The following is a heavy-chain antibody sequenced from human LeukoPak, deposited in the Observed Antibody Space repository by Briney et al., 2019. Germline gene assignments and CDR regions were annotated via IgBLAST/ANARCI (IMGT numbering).Heavy chain of an antibody. V-gene: IGHV1-46*01. J-gene: IGHJ4*02. CDR3: ARSAWGTSGYYYLYLDY. CDR1: GYTFTSYY. Sequence: ASVKVSCKASGYTFTSYYMHWVRQAPGQGLEWMGIINPSGGSTSYAQKFQGRVTMTRDTSTSTVYMELSSLRSEDTAVYYCARSAWGTSGYYYLYLDYWGQGTLVTVSS. CDR2: INPSGGST. D-gene: IGHD3-22*01.